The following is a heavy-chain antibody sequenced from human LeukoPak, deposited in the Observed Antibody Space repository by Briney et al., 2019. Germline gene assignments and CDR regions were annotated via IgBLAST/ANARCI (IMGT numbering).Heavy chain of an antibody. CDR1: GSSFNSYW. Sequence: RGGSLKISCQGSGSSFNSYWIAGGRQVPGKGLEWMGIIYPGDSDTRYSPSFRGQITISADKSINTAYLRWSSLKASDTAMYYCARAYYCGGGSCKLEYWGQGTLVTVSS. CDR3: ARAYYCGGGSCKLEY. J-gene: IGHJ4*02. CDR2: IYPGDSDT. V-gene: IGHV5-51*01. D-gene: IGHD2-15*01.